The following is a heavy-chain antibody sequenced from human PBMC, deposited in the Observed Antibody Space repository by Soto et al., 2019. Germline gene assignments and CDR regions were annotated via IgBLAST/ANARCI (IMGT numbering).Heavy chain of an antibody. V-gene: IGHV3-23*01. CDR3: AKRATTVPTPGNYFDC. J-gene: IGHJ4*02. CDR2: LTSRGTT. Sequence: GGSLRLSCAASGFTFSDYSMTWVRQAPGRGLGWVSTLTSRGTTFYADSVKGRFTISRDNSKNTLSLQMHSLRTEDTALYYCAKRATTVPTPGNYFDCWGQGTLVTVSS. CDR1: GFTFSDYS. D-gene: IGHD2-15*01.